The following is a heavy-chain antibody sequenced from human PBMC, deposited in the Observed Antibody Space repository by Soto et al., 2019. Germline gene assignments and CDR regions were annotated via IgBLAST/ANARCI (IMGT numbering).Heavy chain of an antibody. J-gene: IGHJ5*02. CDR3: AGSITIFGVVIHNWFDP. CDR2: IYYSGST. D-gene: IGHD3-3*01. Sequence: SETLSLTCTVSGGSISSSSYYWGWIRQPPGKGLEWIGSIYYSGSTYYNPSLKSRVTISVDTSKNQFSLKLSSVTAADTAVYYCAGSITIFGVVIHNWFDPWGQGTLVTVS. V-gene: IGHV4-39*01. CDR1: GGSISSSSYY.